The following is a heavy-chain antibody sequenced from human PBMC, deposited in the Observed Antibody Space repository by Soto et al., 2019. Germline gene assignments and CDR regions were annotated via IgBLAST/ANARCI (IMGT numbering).Heavy chain of an antibody. CDR3: AKERGIVVVPAAEAEGMDV. D-gene: IGHD2-2*01. J-gene: IGHJ6*02. V-gene: IGHV3-30*18. CDR2: ISYDGSNK. Sequence: GRSLRLSCAASGFTFSSYGMHWVRQAPGKGLEWVAVISYDGSNKYYADSVNGLFTISRDNSKNTLYLQMNSLRAENTAVYYCAKERGIVVVPAAEAEGMDVWGQGTTVTVSS. CDR1: GFTFSSYG.